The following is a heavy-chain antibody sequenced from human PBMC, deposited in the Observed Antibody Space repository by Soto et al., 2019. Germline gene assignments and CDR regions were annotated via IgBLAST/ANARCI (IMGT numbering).Heavy chain of an antibody. CDR1: GGSISSYY. Sequence: SETLSLTCTVSGGSISSYYWSWIRQPPGKGLEWIGYIYYSGSTNYNPSLKSRVTISVDTSKNQFSLKLSSVTAADTAVYYCARDKMRNYYDSSGYHNWFDPWGQGTLVTVSS. D-gene: IGHD3-22*01. V-gene: IGHV4-59*01. J-gene: IGHJ5*02. CDR3: ARDKMRNYYDSSGYHNWFDP. CDR2: IYYSGST.